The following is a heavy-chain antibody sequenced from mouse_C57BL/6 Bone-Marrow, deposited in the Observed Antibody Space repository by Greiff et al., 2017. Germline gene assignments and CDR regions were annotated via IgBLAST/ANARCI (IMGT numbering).Heavy chain of an antibody. CDR1: GYTFTSYW. CDR3: ARGGTTVLASDY. J-gene: IGHJ2*01. CDR2: IHPNSGST. D-gene: IGHD1-1*01. V-gene: IGHV1-64*01. Sequence: QVQLQQPGAELVQPGASVKLSCKASGYTFTSYWMHWVKQRPGHGLEWIGMIHPNSGSTNYNEKFKSKATLTVDKSSSTAYMQLSSLTSEYSAVYYCARGGTTVLASDYWGQGTTLAVSS.